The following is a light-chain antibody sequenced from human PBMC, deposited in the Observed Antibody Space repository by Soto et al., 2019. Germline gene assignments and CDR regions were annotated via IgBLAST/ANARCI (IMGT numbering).Light chain of an antibody. Sequence: EVGLTQSTSALSLSPGERATLSCRASQSVSRSYLAWYQQKSGQAPRLLIYGASNRATGIPDRFSGSGSETDFTLTISRLEPEDFAVYYCQKYGSSLTFGQGTRLEI. CDR2: GAS. J-gene: IGKJ5*01. V-gene: IGKV3-20*01. CDR3: QKYGSSLT. CDR1: QSVSRSY.